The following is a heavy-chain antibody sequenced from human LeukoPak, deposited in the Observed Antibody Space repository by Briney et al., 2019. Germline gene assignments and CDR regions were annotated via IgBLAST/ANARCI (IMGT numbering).Heavy chain of an antibody. J-gene: IGHJ4*02. CDR1: GGSFSGYY. V-gene: IGHV4-34*01. Sequence: SETLSLTCAVYGGSFSGYYWSWIRQSPGKGLEWIGDVNYSGSTRYNPSLESRVTISVDTSKSQFSLKLSSVTAADTSVYYCARGREVTRDFDYWGQGTLVSVSS. CDR3: ARGREVTRDFDY. D-gene: IGHD4-23*01. CDR2: VNYSGST.